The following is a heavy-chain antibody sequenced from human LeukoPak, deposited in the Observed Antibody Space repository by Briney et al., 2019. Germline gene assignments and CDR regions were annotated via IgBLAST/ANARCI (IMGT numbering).Heavy chain of an antibody. V-gene: IGHV1-8*01. J-gene: IGHJ3*02. CDR3: ARDRFIAVAGTTYAFDI. CDR1: GYTFTSYD. D-gene: IGHD6-19*01. CDR2: MNPNSGNT. Sequence: ASVKVSCKASGYTFTSYDINWVRQATGQGLEWMGWMNPNSGNTGYAQKFQGRVTMTRNTSISTAYMELRSLRSDDTAVYYCARDRFIAVAGTTYAFDIWGQGTMVTVSS.